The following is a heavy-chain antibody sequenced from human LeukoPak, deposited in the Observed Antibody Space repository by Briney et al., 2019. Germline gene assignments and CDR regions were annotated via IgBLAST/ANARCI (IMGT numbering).Heavy chain of an antibody. Sequence: ASVKVSCTASGYTFSIYGISWVRQAPGQGLEWMGWISAYNGNTNYAQKVQGRVSMTTDTSTNTAYMELRSLKSDDTAVYYCARQNTGGSYYATYLQQWGQGTLVTVSS. CDR1: GYTFSIYG. CDR2: ISAYNGNT. D-gene: IGHD1-26*01. J-gene: IGHJ1*01. CDR3: ARQNTGGSYYATYLQQ. V-gene: IGHV1-18*01.